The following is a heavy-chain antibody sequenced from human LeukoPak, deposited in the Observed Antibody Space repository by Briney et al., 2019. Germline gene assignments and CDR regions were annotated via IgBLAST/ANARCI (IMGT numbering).Heavy chain of an antibody. CDR1: GQSISSGYY. CDR3: AGTSWGFDP. D-gene: IGHD2-2*01. Sequence: SETLSLTCSVSGQSISSGYYWSWIRQPAGKGLEWIGRIYTSGSTNYNPSLKSRVTISVDTSKNQFYLKLSSVTAADTAVYYCAGTSWGFDPWGQGTLVTVSS. CDR2: IYTSGST. J-gene: IGHJ5*02. V-gene: IGHV4-4*07.